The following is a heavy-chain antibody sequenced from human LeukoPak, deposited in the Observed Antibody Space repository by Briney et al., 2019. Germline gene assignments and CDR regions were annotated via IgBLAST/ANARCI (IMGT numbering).Heavy chain of an antibody. CDR2: ISGSGGST. J-gene: IGHJ2*01. Sequence: GGSLRLSCAASGFTFSSYAMSWVRQAPGEGLEWVSAISGSGGSTYYADSVKGRFTISRDNSKNTLYLQMNSLRAEDTAVYYCAKDTRVTTPYWYFDLWGRGTLVTVSS. CDR1: GFTFSSYA. CDR3: AKDTRVTTPYWYFDL. D-gene: IGHD4-17*01. V-gene: IGHV3-23*01.